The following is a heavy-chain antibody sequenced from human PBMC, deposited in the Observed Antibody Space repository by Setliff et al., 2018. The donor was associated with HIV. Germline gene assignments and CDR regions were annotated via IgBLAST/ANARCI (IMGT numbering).Heavy chain of an antibody. D-gene: IGHD3-16*02. Sequence: GASVKVSCKASGGTFSSYGISWVRQAPGQGLEWMGGITPISGTANCAQKFQGRVTIAADEFTSTAYMELSSLRSEDTAVYYCVRGGQYYRSTYYYYYMDVWGKGTTVTVSS. V-gene: IGHV1-69*13. CDR3: VRGGQYYRSTYYYYYMDV. CDR2: ITPISGTA. J-gene: IGHJ6*03. CDR1: GGTFSSYG.